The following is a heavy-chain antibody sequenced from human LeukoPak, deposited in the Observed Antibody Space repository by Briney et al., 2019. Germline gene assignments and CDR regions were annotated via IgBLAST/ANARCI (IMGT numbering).Heavy chain of an antibody. CDR2: INTYTGNP. CDR1: GYTFPNDA. Sequence: ASVKVSFKASGYTFPNDAMNWVRPAPGQGLAWMGWINTYTGNPTYAQGFTGRFVFSLDTSVSTAFLQISSLKAEDTAVYYCARGRGYCSGGSCLFDPWGQGTLVTVSS. J-gene: IGHJ5*02. V-gene: IGHV7-4-1*02. CDR3: ARGRGYCSGGSCLFDP. D-gene: IGHD2-15*01.